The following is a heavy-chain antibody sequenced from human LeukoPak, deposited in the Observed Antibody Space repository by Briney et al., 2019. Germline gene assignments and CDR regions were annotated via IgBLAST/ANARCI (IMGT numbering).Heavy chain of an antibody. CDR3: VKGEYSGSLNYLLIPNDAFDI. D-gene: IGHD1-26*01. CDR1: GFTFSSSA. Sequence: PGGSLRLSCSASGFTFSSSAMHWVRQAPGKGLEYVSAISSNGGSTYYADSVKGRFTISRDNSKNTLYLQMSSLRAEDTAVYYCVKGEYSGSLNYLLIPNDAFDIWGQGTMVTVSS. CDR2: ISSNGGST. J-gene: IGHJ3*02. V-gene: IGHV3-64D*09.